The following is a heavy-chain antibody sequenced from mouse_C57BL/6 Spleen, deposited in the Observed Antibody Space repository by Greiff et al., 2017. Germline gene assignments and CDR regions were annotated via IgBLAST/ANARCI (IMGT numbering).Heavy chain of an antibody. D-gene: IGHD2-5*01. J-gene: IGHJ4*01. V-gene: IGHV1-4*01. CDR1: GYTFTSYT. CDR3: ASAYYSNYGYAMDY. CDR2: INPSSGYT. Sequence: QVQLQQSGAELARPGASVKMSCKASGYTFTSYTMHWVKQRPGQGLEWIGYINPSSGYTKYNQKFKDKATLTADKSSSTAYMQLSSLTSEDSAVYYCASAYYSNYGYAMDYWGQGISVTVSS.